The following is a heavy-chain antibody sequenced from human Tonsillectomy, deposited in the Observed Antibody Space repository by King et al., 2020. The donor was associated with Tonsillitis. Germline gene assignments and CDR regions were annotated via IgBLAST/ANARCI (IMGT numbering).Heavy chain of an antibody. Sequence: VQLQESGPGLVKPSETLSLTCTVSGGSITSYVWSWIRQPAGKGLEWIGRIYAAGTTSYNPSLKSRVSMSLDTSKNHFSLRLSSVTAADTALYYCAKYLRTAVPTLGDAFDIWGQGKMVTVSS. J-gene: IGHJ3*02. CDR2: IYAAGTT. D-gene: IGHD4-17*01. CDR3: AKYLRTAVPTLGDAFDI. V-gene: IGHV4-4*07. CDR1: GGSITSYV.